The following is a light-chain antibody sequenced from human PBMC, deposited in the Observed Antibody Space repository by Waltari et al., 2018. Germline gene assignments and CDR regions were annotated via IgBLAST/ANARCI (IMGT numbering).Light chain of an antibody. J-gene: IGKJ1*01. CDR3: LQYDSYPWT. V-gene: IGKV1-8*01. CDR1: QGVSHH. Sequence: AIRITQSPSSLSASTGDRVTITCRASQGVSHHLAWYQQKPGKAPKLLIYITSTLHSGVPSRFSGSGSGTDFTLTIDGLQSEDFATYYCLQYDSYPWTFGQGTKVEIK. CDR2: ITS.